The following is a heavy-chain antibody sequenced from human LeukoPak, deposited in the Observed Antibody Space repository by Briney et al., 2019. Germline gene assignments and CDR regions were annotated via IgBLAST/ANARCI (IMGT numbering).Heavy chain of an antibody. CDR1: GGSISPYY. J-gene: IGHJ4*02. V-gene: IGHV4-59*01. CDR3: ARYGSGSYRQFDF. CDR2: ISYTGST. Sequence: SETLSLTCTVSGGSISPYYWSCIRQPPGRGLEWVGFISYTGSTNYNPSLKSRVTISLDTSKNQFSLKLSSVTAADTAVYYCARYGSGSYRQFDFWGQGTLVTVSS. D-gene: IGHD3-10*01.